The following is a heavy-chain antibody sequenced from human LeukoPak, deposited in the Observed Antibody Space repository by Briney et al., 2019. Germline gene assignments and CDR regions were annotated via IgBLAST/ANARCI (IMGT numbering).Heavy chain of an antibody. V-gene: IGHV1-2*02. CDR3: ARGPHIRTYDRDNWFDP. Sequence: ASVKVSCKASGYTFTGYYMHWVRQAPGQGLEWMGWINPNSGGTNYAQKFQGRVTMTRDTSISTAYMELSRLRSDDTAVYYCARGPHIRTYDRDNWFDPWGQGTLVTVSS. CDR2: INPNSGGT. J-gene: IGHJ5*02. CDR1: GYTFTGYY. D-gene: IGHD3-3*01.